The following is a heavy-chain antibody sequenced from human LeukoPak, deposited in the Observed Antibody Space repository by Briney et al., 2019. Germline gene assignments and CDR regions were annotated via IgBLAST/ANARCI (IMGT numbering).Heavy chain of an antibody. D-gene: IGHD6-19*01. V-gene: IGHV3-9*01. CDR1: GFTFDDYA. Sequence: GGSLRLSCAASGFTFDDYAMHWVRQAPGKGLEWVSGISWNSGSIGYADSVKGRFTISRDNAKNSLYLQMNSLRAEDTALYYCAKDTSLAVAGVGFDYWGQGTLVTVSS. CDR2: ISWNSGSI. J-gene: IGHJ4*02. CDR3: AKDTSLAVAGVGFDY.